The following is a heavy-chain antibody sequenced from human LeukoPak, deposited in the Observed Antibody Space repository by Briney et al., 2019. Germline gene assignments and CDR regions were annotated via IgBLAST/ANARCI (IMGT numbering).Heavy chain of an antibody. J-gene: IGHJ4*02. V-gene: IGHV4-38-2*02. CDR3: ARMGIAAAGGY. Sequence: SETLSLTCTVSGYSISSGYYWGWIRQPPGKGLEWIGSIYHSGSTYYNPSLKSRVTISVDTPKNQFSLKLSSVTAADTAVYYCARMGIAAAGGYWGQGTLVTVSS. D-gene: IGHD6-13*01. CDR1: GYSISSGYY. CDR2: IYHSGST.